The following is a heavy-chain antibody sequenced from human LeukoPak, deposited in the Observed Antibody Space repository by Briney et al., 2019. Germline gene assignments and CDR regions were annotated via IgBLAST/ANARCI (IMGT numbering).Heavy chain of an antibody. D-gene: IGHD3-22*01. CDR3: ARGKVYYYDSSSYYEGDAFDI. J-gene: IGHJ3*02. Sequence: ASVKVSCKASDYTFTSYGISWVRQAPGQGLEWMGWISAYNGNTNYAQKLQGRVTMTRDMSTSTVYMELSSLRSEDTAVYYCARGKVYYYDSSSYYEGDAFDIWGQGTMVTVSS. CDR1: DYTFTSYG. CDR2: ISAYNGNT. V-gene: IGHV1-18*01.